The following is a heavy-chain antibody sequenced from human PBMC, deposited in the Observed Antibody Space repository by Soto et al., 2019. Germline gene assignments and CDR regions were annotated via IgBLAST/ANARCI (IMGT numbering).Heavy chain of an antibody. J-gene: IGHJ4*02. CDR3: AGSTMGELSLF. Sequence: PSETLSLTCTVSGGSISSYYWSWIRQPPGKGLEWIGYIYYSGSTNYNPSLKSRVTISVDTSKNQFSLKLSSVTAADTAVYYCAGSTMGELSLFWGQGTLVTVSS. D-gene: IGHD3-16*02. CDR1: GGSISSYY. CDR2: IYYSGST. V-gene: IGHV4-59*01.